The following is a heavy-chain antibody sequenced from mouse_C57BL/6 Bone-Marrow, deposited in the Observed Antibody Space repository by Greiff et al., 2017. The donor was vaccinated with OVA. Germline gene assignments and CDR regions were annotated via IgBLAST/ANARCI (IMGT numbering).Heavy chain of an antibody. CDR2: ISSGGSYT. V-gene: IGHV5-6*01. CDR1: GFTFSSYD. Sequence: EVQGVESGGDLVKPGGSLKLSCAASGFTFSSYDMSWVRQTPDKRLEWVATISSGGSYTYYPDSVKGRFTISRDNAKNTLYLQMSSLKSEDTAMYYCARHKDDGYFDYWGQGTTLTVSS. J-gene: IGHJ2*01. CDR3: ARHKDDGYFDY. D-gene: IGHD2-3*01.